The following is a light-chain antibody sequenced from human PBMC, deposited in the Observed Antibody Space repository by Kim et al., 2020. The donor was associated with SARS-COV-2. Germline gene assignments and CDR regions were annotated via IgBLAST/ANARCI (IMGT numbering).Light chain of an antibody. Sequence: SSELTQDPAVSVALGQTVRITCQGDSLRSYYASWYQQKPGQAPVLVIYGKNNRPSGIPDRFSGSSSGNTASLTITGAQAEDEADYYCNSRDSSGNHLVFGGGTQLDRP. CDR3: NSRDSSGNHLV. CDR2: GKN. V-gene: IGLV3-19*01. CDR1: SLRSYY. J-gene: IGLJ2*01.